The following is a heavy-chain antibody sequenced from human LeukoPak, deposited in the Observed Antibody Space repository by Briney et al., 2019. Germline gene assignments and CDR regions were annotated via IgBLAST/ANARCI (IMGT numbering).Heavy chain of an antibody. J-gene: IGHJ4*02. CDR2: FDPEDGET. CDR3: ARDPYYDFWSGYGKKGYFDY. CDR1: GYTLTELS. V-gene: IGHV1-24*01. D-gene: IGHD3-3*01. Sequence: ASVKVSCKVSGYTLTELSMHWVRQAPGKGLEWMGGFDPEDGETIYAQKLQGRVTMTTDTSTSTAYMELRSLRSDDTAVYYCARDPYYDFWSGYGKKGYFDYWGQGTLVTVSS.